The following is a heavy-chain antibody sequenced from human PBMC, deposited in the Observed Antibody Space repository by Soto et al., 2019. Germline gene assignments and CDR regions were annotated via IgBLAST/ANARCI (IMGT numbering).Heavy chain of an antibody. V-gene: IGHV3-74*01. D-gene: IGHD3-22*01. CDR3: IRGDGDRFDGNGYLGRH. Sequence: EVQLVESGGGLVQPGGSLRLSCAASGFTFSSYWMHWVRQAPGKGLVWVSRINIDGSRISYADFVKGRCNISRDDAKNTVYMQMNSLRVEDTAVYYCIRGDGDRFDGNGYLGRHWGQGTLVTVSS. J-gene: IGHJ4*02. CDR1: GFTFSSYW. CDR2: INIDGSRI.